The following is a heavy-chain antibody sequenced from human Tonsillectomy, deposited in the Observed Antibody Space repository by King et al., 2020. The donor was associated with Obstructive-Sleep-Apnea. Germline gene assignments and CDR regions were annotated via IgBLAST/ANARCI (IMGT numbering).Heavy chain of an antibody. CDR1: GFTFSSYS. CDR2: ISSSSSYI. D-gene: IGHD5-12*01. J-gene: IGHJ6*02. V-gene: IGHV3-21*01. Sequence: VQLVESGGGLVKPGGSLRLSCAASGFTFSSYSMNWVRQAPGKGLEWVSSISSSSSYIHYADSVKGRFTISRDNAKNSLYLQMNSLRAEDTAVYYCARDGEDTVATHGKYYYYYGMDVWGQGTTVTVSS. CDR3: ARDGEDTVATHGKYYYYYGMDV.